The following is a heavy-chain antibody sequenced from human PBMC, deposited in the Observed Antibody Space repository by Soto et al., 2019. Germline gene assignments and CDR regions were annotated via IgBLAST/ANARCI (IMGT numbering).Heavy chain of an antibody. CDR2: IIPIFASA. Sequence: QVQLVQSGAEVKKPGSSVKVSCKASGGTFITSAISWVRQAPGQGLEWMVGIIPIFASASYAQKFQGRVTITADESTSTAYMELNTWRAEDTAVFYCARPASSGWFYFDFWGQGTLVTVSS. D-gene: IGHD6-19*01. CDR3: ARPASSGWFYFDF. J-gene: IGHJ4*02. CDR1: GGTFITSA. V-gene: IGHV1-69*12.